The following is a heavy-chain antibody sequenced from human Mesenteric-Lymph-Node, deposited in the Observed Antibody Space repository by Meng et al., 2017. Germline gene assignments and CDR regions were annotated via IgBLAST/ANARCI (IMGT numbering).Heavy chain of an antibody. V-gene: IGHV4-30-4*01. CDR3: ARVSSGWDYFDY. D-gene: IGHD6-19*01. CDR1: GGFISSGDYY. CDR2: IYYSGST. J-gene: IGHJ4*02. Sequence: QVQLQQWGAGLLKPSEILSLSCAGNGGFISSGDYYWSWIRQPPGKGLEWIGYIYYSGSTYYNPSLKSRVTISVDTSKNQFSLKLSSVTAADTAVYYCARVSSGWDYFDYWGQGTLVTVSS.